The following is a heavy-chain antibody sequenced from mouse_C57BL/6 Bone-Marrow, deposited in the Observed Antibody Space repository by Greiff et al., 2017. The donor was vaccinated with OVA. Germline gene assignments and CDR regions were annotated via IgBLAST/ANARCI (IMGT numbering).Heavy chain of an antibody. V-gene: IGHV3-6*01. CDR3: ARDGYYWYFDV. CDR1: GYSITSGYY. Sequence: EVQLQESGPGLVKPSQSLSLTCSVTGYSITSGYYWNWIRQFPGNTLEWMGYISYDGSNNYNPSLKNRISITRDTSKNQFFLKLNSVTTEDTATYYCARDGYYWYFDVWGTGTTVTVSS. J-gene: IGHJ1*03. D-gene: IGHD2-2*01. CDR2: ISYDGSN.